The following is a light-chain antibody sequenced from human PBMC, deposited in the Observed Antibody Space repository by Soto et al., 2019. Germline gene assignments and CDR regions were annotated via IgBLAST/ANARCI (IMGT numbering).Light chain of an antibody. CDR1: QGISRW. Sequence: DIQMTQSPSSVSASVGDRVTISCRASQGISRWLAWYQQKPGEAPKLLIYAASILQSGVPSRFSGSGSGTDFTLTITSLQPEDFATYYCLHHHNFPLTFGQGTRLE. CDR2: AAS. V-gene: IGKV1-12*01. CDR3: LHHHNFPLT. J-gene: IGKJ5*01.